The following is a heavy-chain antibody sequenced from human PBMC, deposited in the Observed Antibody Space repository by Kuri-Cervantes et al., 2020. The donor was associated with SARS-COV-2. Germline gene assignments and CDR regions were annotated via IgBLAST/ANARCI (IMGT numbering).Heavy chain of an antibody. CDR2: ITPFNGNT. D-gene: IGHD5-18*01. V-gene: IGHV1-45*02. CDR1: GYTFTYRY. J-gene: IGHJ4*02. Sequence: SVKVSCKASGYTFTYRYLHWVRQAPGQALEWMGWITPFNGNTNCAQKFQDRVTMTRNTSISTAYMELSSLRSEDTAVYYCARVLVDTAMGAPPGDYWGQGTLVTVSS. CDR3: ARVLVDTAMGAPPGDY.